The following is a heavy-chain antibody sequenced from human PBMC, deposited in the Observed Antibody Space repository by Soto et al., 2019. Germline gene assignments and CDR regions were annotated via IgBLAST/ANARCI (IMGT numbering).Heavy chain of an antibody. CDR2: INPNSGGT. D-gene: IGHD6-19*01. CDR3: ARDSSGWSPFDY. CDR1: GYTFTGYY. V-gene: IGHV1-2*02. J-gene: IGHJ4*02. Sequence: ASVKVSCKSSGYTFTGYYMHWVRQAPGQGLEWMGWINPNSGGTNYAQKFQGRVTITRDTSASTAYMELSSLRSEDTAVYYCARDSSGWSPFDYWGQGTLVTVSS.